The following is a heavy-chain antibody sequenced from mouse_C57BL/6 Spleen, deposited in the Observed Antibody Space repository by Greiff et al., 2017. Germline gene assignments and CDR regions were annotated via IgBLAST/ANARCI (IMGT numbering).Heavy chain of an antibody. V-gene: IGHV1-50*01. Sequence: QVQLQQSGAELVKPGASVKLSCKASGYTFTSYWMQWVKQRPGQGLEWIGEIDPSDSYTNYNQKFKGKATLTVDTSSSTAYMQLSSLTSEDSAVYYCALYLFAYWGQGTLVTVSA. CDR1: GYTFTSYW. CDR3: ALYLFAY. D-gene: IGHD2-1*01. CDR2: IDPSDSYT. J-gene: IGHJ3*01.